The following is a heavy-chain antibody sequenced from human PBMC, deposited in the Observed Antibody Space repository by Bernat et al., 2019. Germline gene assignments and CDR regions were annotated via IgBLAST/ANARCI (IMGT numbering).Heavy chain of an antibody. D-gene: IGHD6-19*01. CDR3: ARLSEYSSGWFYFDY. CDR1: GGSISSSSYY. V-gene: IGHV4-39*01. CDR2: IYYSGST. Sequence: QLQLQESGPGLVKPSETLSLTCTVSGGSISSSSYYWGWIRQPPGKGLEWIGSIYYSGSTYYNPSLKSRVTISVDTSKNQFSLKLSSVTAADTAVYYCARLSEYSSGWFYFDYWCQGTLVTVSS. J-gene: IGHJ4*02.